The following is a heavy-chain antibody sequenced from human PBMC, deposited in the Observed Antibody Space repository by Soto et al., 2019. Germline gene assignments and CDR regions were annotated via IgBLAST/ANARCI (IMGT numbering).Heavy chain of an antibody. J-gene: IGHJ4*02. V-gene: IGHV1-18*01. CDR1: GYTFTSYG. CDR2: ISAYNGNT. D-gene: IGHD2-2*01. Sequence: ASVKVSCKASGYTFTSYGISWVRQAPGQGLEWMGWISAYNGNTNYAQKLQGRVTMTTDTSTSTAYMELRSLRSDGTAVYYCARYPRIVVVPAATNFDYWGQGTLVTVSS. CDR3: ARYPRIVVVPAATNFDY.